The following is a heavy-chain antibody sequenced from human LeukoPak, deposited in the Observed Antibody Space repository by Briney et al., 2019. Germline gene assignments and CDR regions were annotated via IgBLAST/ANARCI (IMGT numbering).Heavy chain of an antibody. V-gene: IGHV3-23*01. Sequence: PGGSLRLSCAASGFTFSSYAMSWVRQAPGKGLEWVSAISGSGGSTFYADSVKGRFTVSRDSSQTTLYLQMNSLRAEDTAVYYCAKDLVAGTGSYYFDYWGQGTLVTVSS. CDR2: ISGSGGST. J-gene: IGHJ4*02. CDR3: AKDLVAGTGSYYFDY. D-gene: IGHD6-19*01. CDR1: GFTFSSYA.